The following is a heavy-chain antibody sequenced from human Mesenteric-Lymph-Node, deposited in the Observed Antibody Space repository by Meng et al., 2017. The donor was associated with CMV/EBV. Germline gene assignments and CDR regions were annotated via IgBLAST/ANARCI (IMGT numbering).Heavy chain of an antibody. V-gene: IGHV1-46*01. J-gene: IGHJ3*01. CDR1: GYTFSDYY. Sequence: ASVKVSCKASGYTFSDYYVNWVRQAPGQGLEWMAITNPSGSSTVYAQKFQGGATMTRDKSTSTVYMELTSLRSEDTAVYFCATSLSPGAAFDVWGQGTMVTVSS. CDR2: TNPSGSST. D-gene: IGHD7-27*01. CDR3: ATSLSPGAAFDV.